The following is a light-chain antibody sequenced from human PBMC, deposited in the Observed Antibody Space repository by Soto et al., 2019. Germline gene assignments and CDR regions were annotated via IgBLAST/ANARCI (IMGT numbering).Light chain of an antibody. CDR2: EVN. CDR3: SSYTSSSTDVV. J-gene: IGLJ2*01. V-gene: IGLV2-14*01. Sequence: QSALTQPASVSGSPGQSITISCTGTGSDIGGFNYVSWYQQYPGTAPKLIIYEVNNRPSGVSNRFSGSKSGNTASLTISGLQAEDEADYHCSSYTSSSTDVVFGGGTKVTVL. CDR1: GSDIGGFNY.